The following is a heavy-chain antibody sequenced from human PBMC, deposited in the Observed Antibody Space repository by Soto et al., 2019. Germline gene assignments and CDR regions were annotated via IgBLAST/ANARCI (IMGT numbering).Heavy chain of an antibody. CDR1: PGSLNDYY. D-gene: IGHD2-15*01. CDR3: ATTSRAAPCTCLVS. Sequence: SETLSLNCNVFPGSLNDYYWSWIRQTPGMRLEWIGFVYSGAIAMYNPSFKSRVIISLETSKNQLSMTWPSLTAADSAVYYCATTSRAAPCTCLVSGGQG. CDR2: VYSGAIA. V-gene: IGHV4-59*01. J-gene: IGHJ1*01.